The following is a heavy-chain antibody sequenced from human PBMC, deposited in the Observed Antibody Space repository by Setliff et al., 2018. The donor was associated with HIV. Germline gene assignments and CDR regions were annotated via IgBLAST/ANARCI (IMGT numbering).Heavy chain of an antibody. V-gene: IGHV1-69*10. CDR3: ARDGGGPGDYYYYYMDV. J-gene: IGHJ6*03. CDR2: IIPILGIA. CDR1: GGTFSSYA. Sequence: ASVKVSCKASGGTFSSYAISWVRQAPGQGLEWMGGIIPILGIANYAQKFQGRVTITTDESTSTAYMELSSLRSEDTAVYYCARDGGGPGDYYYYYMDVWAKGTTVTVSS. D-gene: IGHD3-16*01.